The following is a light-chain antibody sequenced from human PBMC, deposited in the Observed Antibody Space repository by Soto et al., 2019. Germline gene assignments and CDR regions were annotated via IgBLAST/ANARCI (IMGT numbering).Light chain of an antibody. CDR1: NANNGTNY. CDR3: GTWDTTLGAAHYA. J-gene: IGLJ1*01. CDR2: DNN. Sequence: QSVLTQPPSVSAAPGQKVTISRSGSNANNGTNYVAWYQHLPGTAPTLLIYDNNKRYLGVPGRFSGSKSGTSATLGITGLQTEDEADYYCGTWDTTLGAAHYAFGSGTKVTVL. V-gene: IGLV1-51*01.